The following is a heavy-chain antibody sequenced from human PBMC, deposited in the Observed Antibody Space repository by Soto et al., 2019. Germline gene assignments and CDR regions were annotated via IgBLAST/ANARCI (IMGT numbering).Heavy chain of an antibody. CDR2: ISSSGSAM. D-gene: IGHD1-1*01. Sequence: QVQLVESGGGLVKPGGSLRLSCVDSGFTFSDYYMSWFRQAPGKGLEWTSHISSSGSAMYHSDSVKGRFSISRDNAKNSLYLQMNSLRAEDTAIYYCARMFSRYEPLYYFDYWGQGTLVTGSS. V-gene: IGHV3-11*01. CDR3: ARMFSRYEPLYYFDY. J-gene: IGHJ4*02. CDR1: GFTFSDYY.